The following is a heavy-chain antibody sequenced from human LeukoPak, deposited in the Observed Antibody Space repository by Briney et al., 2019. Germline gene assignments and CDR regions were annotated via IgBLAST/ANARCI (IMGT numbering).Heavy chain of an antibody. CDR1: GGSISSYY. D-gene: IGHD5-18*01. V-gene: IGHV4-59*12. Sequence: PSETLSLTCTVSGGSISSYYWSWIRQPPGKGLEWIGYIYYSGSTNYNPSLKSRVTISVDTSKNQFSLKLSSVTAADTAVYYCARIGKRGYSYGTGYYGMDVWGQGTTVTVSS. CDR2: IYYSGST. J-gene: IGHJ6*02. CDR3: ARIGKRGYSYGTGYYGMDV.